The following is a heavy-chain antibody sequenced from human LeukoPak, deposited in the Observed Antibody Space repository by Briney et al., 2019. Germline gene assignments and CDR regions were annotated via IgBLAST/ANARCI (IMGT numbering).Heavy chain of an antibody. CDR1: GFTFSSYS. D-gene: IGHD6-13*01. Sequence: PGGSLRLSCAASGFTFSSYSMNWVRQAPGKGLEWVSSISSSSSYIYYADSVKGRFTISRDNAKNSLYLQMNSLRVEDTAVYYCARGGGFSSSWYYFDYWGQGTLVTVSS. CDR3: ARGGGFSSSWYYFDY. CDR2: ISSSSSYI. V-gene: IGHV3-21*01. J-gene: IGHJ4*02.